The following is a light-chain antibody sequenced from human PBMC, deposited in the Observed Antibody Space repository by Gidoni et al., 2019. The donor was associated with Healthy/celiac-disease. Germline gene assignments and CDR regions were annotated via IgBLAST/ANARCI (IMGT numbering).Light chain of an antibody. CDR3: QAWDSSYV. V-gene: IGLV3-1*01. J-gene: IGLJ1*01. Sequence: SYELTQPPSVSVSPGQTASITCSGDQLGDKYACWYQQTPGQSPVLVIYQDSKRPSGIPERFSGSNSGNTATLTISGTPAMDEADYYCQAWDSSYVFGTGTKVTVL. CDR2: QDS. CDR1: QLGDKY.